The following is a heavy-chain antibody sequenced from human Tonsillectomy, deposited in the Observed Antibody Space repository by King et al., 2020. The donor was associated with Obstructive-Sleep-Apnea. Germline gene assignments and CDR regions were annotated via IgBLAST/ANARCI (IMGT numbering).Heavy chain of an antibody. CDR2: IHYSVTT. J-gene: IGHJ3*02. D-gene: IGHD3-16*01. Sequence: VQLQESGPGLVKPSDTLSLTCAISGYSISSSNWWGWIRQPPGKGLEWIGYIHYSVTTYYNSSLKSRVTMSVDTSKNQFSLGLSSVTSVDTAVYYCARRGTPGAFDIWGQGAMVTVSS. V-gene: IGHV4-28*01. CDR1: GYSISSSNW. CDR3: ARRGTPGAFDI.